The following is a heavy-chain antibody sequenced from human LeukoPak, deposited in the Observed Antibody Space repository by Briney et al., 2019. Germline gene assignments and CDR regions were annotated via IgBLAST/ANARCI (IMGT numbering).Heavy chain of an antibody. J-gene: IGHJ4*02. CDR1: GFTFSTYY. V-gene: IGHV3-74*01. CDR3: ARDHLGPSY. Sequence: PGGSLRLSCAASGFTFSTYYMHWVRQAPGKGLVWVSRISGDGSSTNYADSVKGRFTISRDNAKNTLYLQMNSLRAEDTAVYYCARDHLGPSYWGQGTLVTVSS. CDR2: ISGDGSST. D-gene: IGHD7-27*01.